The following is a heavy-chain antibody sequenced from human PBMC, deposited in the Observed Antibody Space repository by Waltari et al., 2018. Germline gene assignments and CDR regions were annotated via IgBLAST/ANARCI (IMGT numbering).Heavy chain of an antibody. D-gene: IGHD7-27*01. CDR2: ISYDGSNK. CDR1: GFTFSSYA. Sequence: QVQLVESGGGVVQPGRSLRLSCAASGFTFSSYAMHWVRQAPGKGVGWVAVISYDGSNKYYADSVKGRFTISRDNSKNTLYLQMNSLRAEDTAVYYCARDLRGLGIFDYWGQGTLVTVSS. V-gene: IGHV3-30-3*01. J-gene: IGHJ4*02. CDR3: ARDLRGLGIFDY.